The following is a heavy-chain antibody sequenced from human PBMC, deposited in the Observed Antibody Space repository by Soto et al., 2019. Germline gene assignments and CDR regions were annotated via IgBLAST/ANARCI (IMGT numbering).Heavy chain of an antibody. CDR3: ARERERFFGTRHWYFDL. J-gene: IGHJ2*01. D-gene: IGHD3-3*01. CDR1: GFTFSSYS. Sequence: GGSLRLSCAASGFTFSSYSMNWVRQAPGKGLEWVSYISRSSSTIYYADSVKGRFTTSRDNAKNSLYLQMNSLRDEDTAVYYCARERERFFGTRHWYFDLWGRGTLVTVSS. V-gene: IGHV3-48*02. CDR2: ISRSSSTI.